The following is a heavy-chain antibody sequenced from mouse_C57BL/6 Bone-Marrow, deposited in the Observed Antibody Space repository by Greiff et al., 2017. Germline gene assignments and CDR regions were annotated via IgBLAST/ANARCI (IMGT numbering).Heavy chain of an antibody. CDR3: ASDARYYGNYDY. Sequence: EVKLMESGGGLVKPGGSLKLSCAASGFTFSSYAMSWVRQTPEKRLEWVATISDGGSYTYYPDNVKGRFTISRDNAKNNLYLQMSHLKSEDTAMYYCASDARYYGNYDYWGQGTTLTVSS. CDR1: GFTFSSYA. D-gene: IGHD2-1*01. V-gene: IGHV5-4*03. J-gene: IGHJ2*01. CDR2: ISDGGSYT.